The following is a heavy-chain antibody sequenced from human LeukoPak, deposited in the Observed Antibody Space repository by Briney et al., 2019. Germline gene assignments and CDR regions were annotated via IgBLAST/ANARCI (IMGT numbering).Heavy chain of an antibody. CDR2: INHSGST. J-gene: IGHJ5*02. CDR3: ARGRGVLHWFDP. D-gene: IGHD3-10*01. CDR1: GGSFSGYY. Sequence: QSSETLSLTCAVYGGSFSGYYWSWIRQPPGKGLEWIGEINHSGSTNYNPSLKSRVTISVDTSKNQFSLKLSSVTAADTAVYYCARGRGVLHWFDPWGQGTLVTVSS. V-gene: IGHV4-34*01.